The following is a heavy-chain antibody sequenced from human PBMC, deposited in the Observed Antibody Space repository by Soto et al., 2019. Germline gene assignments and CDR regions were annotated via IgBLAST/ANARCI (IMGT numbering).Heavy chain of an antibody. CDR3: ARVQPILEWSSTFDY. Sequence: QVQLVESGGGVVQPGRSLRLSCAASGFTFSSYAMHWVRQAPGKGLEWVAVISYDGSNKYYADSVKGRFTISRDNSKNTLYLQMNSLRAEDTAVYYCARVQPILEWSSTFDYWGQGTLVTVSS. D-gene: IGHD3-3*01. J-gene: IGHJ4*02. CDR1: GFTFSSYA. V-gene: IGHV3-30-3*01. CDR2: ISYDGSNK.